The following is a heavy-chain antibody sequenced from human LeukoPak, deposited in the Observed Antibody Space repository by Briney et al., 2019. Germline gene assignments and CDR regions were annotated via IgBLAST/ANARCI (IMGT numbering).Heavy chain of an antibody. CDR2: ISSSSSYI. J-gene: IGHJ6*03. Sequence: KSGGPLRLSCAASGFTFSSYSMNWVRQAPGMGLEWVSSISSSSSYIYYADSVKGRFTISRDNAKNSLYLQMNSLRAEDTAVYYCAAERIGVGTGYYYMDVWGKGTTVTVSS. CDR1: GFTFSSYS. D-gene: IGHD7-27*01. V-gene: IGHV3-21*01. CDR3: AAERIGVGTGYYYMDV.